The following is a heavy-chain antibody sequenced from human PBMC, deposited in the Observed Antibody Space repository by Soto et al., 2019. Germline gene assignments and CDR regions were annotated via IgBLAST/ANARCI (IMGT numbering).Heavy chain of an antibody. J-gene: IGHJ4*02. V-gene: IGHV3-48*02. CDR3: ARRLDPLQYSDY. Sequence: EVQLLESGGGLVQPGGSLRLSCAASGFSFDDYGMNWVRQAPGKRLEWVSFISFSGNTIYYADSVRGRFTISRDNAKSTLFLQMNSLRDDDTATYYCARRLDPLQYSDYWGRGTLVTVSS. CDR1: GFSFDDYG. CDR2: ISFSGNTI. D-gene: IGHD5-18*01.